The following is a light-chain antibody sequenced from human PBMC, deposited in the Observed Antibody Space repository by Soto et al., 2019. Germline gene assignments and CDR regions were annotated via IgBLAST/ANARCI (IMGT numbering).Light chain of an antibody. V-gene: IGKV3-15*01. CDR3: QQFNNWPRT. CDR1: QSVSSK. J-gene: IGKJ1*01. CDR2: DAS. Sequence: EIAMTQSPATLFVSPGERATLSCRASQSVSSKLAWYQQKPGQAPRLLIYDASTRATGIPARFSGSGSGTEFTLTISSLQSEDFAVYYCQQFNNWPRTFGQGTKVDIK.